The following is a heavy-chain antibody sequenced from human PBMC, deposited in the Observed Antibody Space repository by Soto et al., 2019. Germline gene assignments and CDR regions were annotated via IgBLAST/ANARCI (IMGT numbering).Heavy chain of an antibody. CDR2: IIPIFGTA. V-gene: IGHV1-69*12. CDR3: ARDLGYCSGGSCYHDAFDI. CDR1: GGTFSSYA. J-gene: IGHJ3*02. D-gene: IGHD2-15*01. Sequence: QVQLVQSGAEVKKPGSSVKVSCKAPGGTFSSYAISWVRQAPGQGLEWMGGIIPIFGTANYAQKFQGRVTITADESTSTAYMELSSLRSEDTAVYYCARDLGYCSGGSCYHDAFDIWGQGTMVTVSS.